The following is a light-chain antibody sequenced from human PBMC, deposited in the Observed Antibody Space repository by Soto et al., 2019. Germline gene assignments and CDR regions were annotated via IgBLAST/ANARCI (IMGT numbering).Light chain of an antibody. V-gene: IGKV3D-15*01. CDR2: AAS. CDR3: QQYSNWVT. Sequence: EIVITQSPDTLSVSPGERATLSCRASQSVGNNLAWYQQKPGQAPRLLIFAASSRATGIPARFSGSGSGTEFTLTITSLQPEDFVLYYCQQYSNWVTFGGGTKVDIK. J-gene: IGKJ4*01. CDR1: QSVGNN.